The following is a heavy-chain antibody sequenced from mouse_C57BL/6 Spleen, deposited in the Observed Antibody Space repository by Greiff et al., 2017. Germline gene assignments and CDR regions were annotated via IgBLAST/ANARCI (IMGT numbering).Heavy chain of an antibody. CDR3: ARGYYGSEGY. V-gene: IGHV3-6*01. D-gene: IGHD1-1*01. CDR2: ISYDGSN. Sequence: VQLKESGPGLVKPSQSLSLTCSVTGYSITSGYYWNWIRQFPGNKLEWMGYISYDGSNNYNPSLKNRISITRDTSKNQFFLKLNSVTTEDTATYYCARGYYGSEGYWGQGTTLTVSS. CDR1: GYSITSGYY. J-gene: IGHJ2*01.